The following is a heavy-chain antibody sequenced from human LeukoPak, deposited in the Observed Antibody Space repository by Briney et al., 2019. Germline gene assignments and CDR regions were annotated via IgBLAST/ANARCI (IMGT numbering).Heavy chain of an antibody. CDR3: ARGTWFGDLGGY. J-gene: IGHJ4*02. CDR2: ISSSGSTI. CDR1: GFTFSSYE. D-gene: IGHD3-10*01. V-gene: IGHV3-48*03. Sequence: GGSLRLSCAASGFTFSSYEMNWVRQAPGKGLEWVSYISSSGSTIYYADSVKGRFTISRDNAKNSLYLQMNSLRAEDTAVYYCARGTWFGDLGGYWGQGTLSPSPQ.